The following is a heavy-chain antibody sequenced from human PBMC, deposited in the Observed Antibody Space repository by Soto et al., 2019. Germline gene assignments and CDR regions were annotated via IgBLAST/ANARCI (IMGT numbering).Heavy chain of an antibody. CDR3: AKGQGTSMAIFEY. J-gene: IGHJ4*02. D-gene: IGHD6-6*01. Sequence: EVQLLESGGGLVQPGGSLRLSCAATGFTFSNYGMNWVRQAPGKGLEWVSAMSAGGTSTYYADSVKGRFIISRYNSKNTLFLQMDSLRDEDTAVYHCAKGQGTSMAIFEYWGQGTLVTVSS. CDR1: GFTFSNYG. CDR2: MSAGGTST. V-gene: IGHV3-23*01.